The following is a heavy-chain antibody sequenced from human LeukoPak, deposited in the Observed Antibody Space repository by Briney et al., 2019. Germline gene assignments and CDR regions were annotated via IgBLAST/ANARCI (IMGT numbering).Heavy chain of an antibody. D-gene: IGHD3-10*02. CDR2: MYPRDSDT. J-gene: IGHJ4*02. V-gene: IGHV5-51*01. CDR1: GYDFTNNW. CDR3: ARAPSLVRGVAFDY. Sequence: GESLKISGKNSGYDFTNNWIGWVRQMPGNGLEWMGNMYPRDSDTRYSPSFEGQVTLSDDKSISTAFLQWSSLKASDTAMYYCARAPSLVRGVAFDYWGQGTLVTVSS.